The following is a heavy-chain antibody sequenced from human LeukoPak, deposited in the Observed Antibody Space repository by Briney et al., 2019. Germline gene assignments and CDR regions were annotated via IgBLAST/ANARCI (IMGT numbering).Heavy chain of an antibody. J-gene: IGHJ6*02. CDR2: IYYSGTT. V-gene: IGHV4-59*01. CDR3: ARDPEGDFGGMDV. D-gene: IGHD3-3*01. Sequence: SETLSLNCTVSGGSISSYYWSWIRQPPGKGLEWIGYIYYSGTTNYNPSLKCRVTISVDTSKNQFSLKLSSVTAADTAVYYCARDPEGDFGGMDVWGQGTTVTVSS. CDR1: GGSISSYY.